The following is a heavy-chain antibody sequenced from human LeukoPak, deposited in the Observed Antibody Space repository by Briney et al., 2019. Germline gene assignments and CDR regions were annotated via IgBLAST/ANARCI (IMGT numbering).Heavy chain of an antibody. CDR1: GFTFSSYA. J-gene: IGHJ4*02. D-gene: IGHD3-3*01. CDR3: AREGVVTIFGVVTRNFDY. CDR2: ISYDGSNK. V-gene: IGHV3-30*04. Sequence: GGSLRLSCAASGFTFSSYAMHWVRQAPGKGLEWVAVISYDGSNKYYADSVKGRFTISRDNSKNTLYLQMNSLRAEDTAVYYCAREGVVTIFGVVTRNFDYWGQGTLVTVSS.